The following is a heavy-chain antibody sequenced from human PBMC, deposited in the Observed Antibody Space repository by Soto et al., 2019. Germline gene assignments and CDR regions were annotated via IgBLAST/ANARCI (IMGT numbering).Heavy chain of an antibody. J-gene: IGHJ4*02. CDR2: IDWDDDK. CDR1: GFSLSTSGVR. D-gene: IGHD3-22*01. CDR3: SRIPGGNVYYHDY. Sequence: SGPTLVNPTQTLTLTCTFSGFSLSTSGVRVSWIRQPPGKALEWLARIDWDDDKFYSTSLKTRLTISNDTSKNQVVLTMTNMDPVDTASYYCSRIPGGNVYYHDYWGPGTPVTV. V-gene: IGHV2-70*04.